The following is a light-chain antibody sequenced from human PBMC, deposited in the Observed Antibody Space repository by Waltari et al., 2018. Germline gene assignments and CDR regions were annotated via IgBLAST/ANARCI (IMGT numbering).Light chain of an antibody. V-gene: IGKV3-11*01. CDR2: DAS. CDR1: QSVSSY. CDR3: QQRSNWPRYT. J-gene: IGKJ2*01. Sequence: EIVLTQSAATLSLSPSERATLSGRASQSVSSYLAWYQQQPGQAPRHLIYDASNRATGIPARFSGSASGTDFTLTISSLEPEDFAVYYCQQRSNWPRYTFGQGTKLEIK.